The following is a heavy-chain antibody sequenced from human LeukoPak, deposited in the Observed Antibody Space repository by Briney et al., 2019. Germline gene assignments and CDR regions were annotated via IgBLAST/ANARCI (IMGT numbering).Heavy chain of an antibody. Sequence: GGSLRLSCAASGFSLNYYWMTWVRQAPGKGLEWVANIKPDGSEKYYVDSVKGRFIVSRDNAKNSLYLQMNSLRVEDTAVYYCASTSWSGYDYWGQGILVTVSS. J-gene: IGHJ4*02. CDR2: IKPDGSEK. D-gene: IGHD3-3*01. CDR3: ASTSWSGYDY. CDR1: GFSLNYYW. V-gene: IGHV3-7*01.